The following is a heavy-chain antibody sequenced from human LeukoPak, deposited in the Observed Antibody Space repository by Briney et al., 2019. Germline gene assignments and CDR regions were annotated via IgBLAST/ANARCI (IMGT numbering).Heavy chain of an antibody. J-gene: IGHJ3*02. CDR1: GFTFSSYW. V-gene: IGHV3-7*03. Sequence: PGGSLRLSCAASGFTFSSYWMSWVRPAPGKGLEWVANIKQDGSEKYYVDSVKGRFTISRDNAKNSLYLQMNSLRVEDTAVYYCARWGGYPYDAFDIWGQGTMVTVSS. CDR3: ARWGGYPYDAFDI. CDR2: IKQDGSEK. D-gene: IGHD3-3*01.